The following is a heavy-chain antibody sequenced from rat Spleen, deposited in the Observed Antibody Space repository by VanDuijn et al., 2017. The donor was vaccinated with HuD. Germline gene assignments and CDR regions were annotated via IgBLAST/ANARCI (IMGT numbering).Heavy chain of an antibody. Sequence: EVQLVESGGGLVQPGRSMKLSCVASGFTFSDYYMAWVRQAPGKGLEWIGEINKDSTTINYTPSLKDKFTISRDNTKSTLSLQMNSMRSEETATYYGAKDGDSGYRFASWGQGTLVTVSS. CDR3: AKDGDSGYRFAS. D-gene: IGHD4-3*01. V-gene: IGHV4-2*01. CDR1: GFTFSDYY. J-gene: IGHJ3*01. CDR2: INKDSTTI.